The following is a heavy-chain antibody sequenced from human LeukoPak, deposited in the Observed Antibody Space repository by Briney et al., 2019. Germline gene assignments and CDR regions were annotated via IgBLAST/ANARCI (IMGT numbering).Heavy chain of an antibody. Sequence: GGSLRLSCAASGFTFSTYIMNWVRQAPGKGLEWVSSISGSSSYIYYAGSMKGRFTISRDNAKSSLYLQMNSLRAEDTAVYYCARQVAGVFDYWGQGTLVTVSS. V-gene: IGHV3-21*06. CDR3: ARQVAGVFDY. J-gene: IGHJ4*02. D-gene: IGHD6-19*01. CDR2: ISGSSSYI. CDR1: GFTFSTYI.